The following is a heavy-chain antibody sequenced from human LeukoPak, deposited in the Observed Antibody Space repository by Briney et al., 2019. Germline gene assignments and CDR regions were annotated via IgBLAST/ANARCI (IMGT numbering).Heavy chain of an antibody. V-gene: IGHV3-13*01. CDR1: GLTFSTYD. CDR3: AKNRGAGSHYYYHMNV. J-gene: IGHJ6*03. Sequence: PGGSLRLSCAASGLTFSTYDMHWVRQAAGKGLEWVSSIGPAGDTHYPDSVKGRFTISRDNAKNSLYLQMNSLRVGDTAVYYCAKNRGAGSHYYYHMNVWGKGTTVTVSS. D-gene: IGHD1-26*01. CDR2: IGPAGDT.